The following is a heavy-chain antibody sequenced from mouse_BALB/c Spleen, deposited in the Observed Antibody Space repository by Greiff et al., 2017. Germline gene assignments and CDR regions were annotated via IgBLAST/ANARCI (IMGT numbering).Heavy chain of an antibody. J-gene: IGHJ4*01. CDR2: INSNGGST. V-gene: IGHV5-6-3*01. Sequence: DVMLVESGGGLVQPGGSLKLSCAASGFTFSSYGMSWVRQTPDKRLELVATINSNGGSTYYPDSVKGRFTISRDNAKNTLYLQMSSLKSEDTAMYYCAREGVRELYYAMDYWGQGTSVTFSS. CDR1: GFTFSSYG. CDR3: AREGVRELYYAMDY.